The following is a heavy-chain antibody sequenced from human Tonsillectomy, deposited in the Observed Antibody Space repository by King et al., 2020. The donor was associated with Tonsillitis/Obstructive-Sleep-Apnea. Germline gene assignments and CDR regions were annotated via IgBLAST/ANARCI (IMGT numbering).Heavy chain of an antibody. CDR3: ARDCGGDCPDAFDI. Sequence: VQLVESGGGVVQPGRCLRLSCAASGFTFSSYAMHWVRQAPGKGLEWVAVISYDGSNKYYADSVKGRLTISRDNPKNTLYLQMNSLRAEDTAVYYCARDCGGDCPDAFDIWGQGTMVTVSS. V-gene: IGHV3-30*04. D-gene: IGHD2-21*02. CDR2: ISYDGSNK. J-gene: IGHJ3*02. CDR1: GFTFSSYA.